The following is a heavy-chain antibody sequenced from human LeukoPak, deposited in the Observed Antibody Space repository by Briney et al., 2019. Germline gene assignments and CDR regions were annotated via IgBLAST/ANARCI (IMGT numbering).Heavy chain of an antibody. CDR3: ARDPPSGIFGFGAPMDV. Sequence: LSLTCTVSGGSISSGGYYWSWIRQPPGKGLEWVSAISGSGGSTYYADSVKGRFTISRDNSKNTLYLQMNSLRAEDTAVYYCARDPPSGIFGFGAPMDVWGKGTTVTVSS. CDR1: GGSISSGGYY. V-gene: IGHV3-23*01. CDR2: ISGSGGST. J-gene: IGHJ6*03. D-gene: IGHD3-3*01.